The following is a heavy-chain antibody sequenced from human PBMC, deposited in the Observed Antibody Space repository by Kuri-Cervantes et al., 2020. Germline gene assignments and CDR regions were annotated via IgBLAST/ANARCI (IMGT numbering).Heavy chain of an antibody. J-gene: IGHJ3*02. D-gene: IGHD2-21*02. V-gene: IGHV3-30*02. CDR1: GFTFSSYG. Sequence: GESLKISCAASGFTFSSYGMHWVRQAPGKGLEWVAFIRYDGSNKYYADSVKGRFTISRDNSKNTLYLQMNSLRAEDTAVYYCAKDSVRHIVVVTGAFDIWGQGTMVTVSS. CDR2: IRYDGSNK. CDR3: AKDSVRHIVVVTGAFDI.